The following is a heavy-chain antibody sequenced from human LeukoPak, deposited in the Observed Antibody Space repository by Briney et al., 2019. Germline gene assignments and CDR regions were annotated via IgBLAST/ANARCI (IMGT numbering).Heavy chain of an antibody. J-gene: IGHJ4*02. V-gene: IGHV3-7*01. CDR1: GFTFSSYW. Sequence: PGGSLRLSCAASGFTFSSYWMSWVRQAPGKGLEWVANIKQDGSEKYYVDSVKGRFTISRDNAKNSLYLQMNSLRAEDTAVYYCASTPTAAAGTAPLNYWGQGTLVTVSS. D-gene: IGHD6-13*01. CDR2: IKQDGSEK. CDR3: ASTPTAAAGTAPLNY.